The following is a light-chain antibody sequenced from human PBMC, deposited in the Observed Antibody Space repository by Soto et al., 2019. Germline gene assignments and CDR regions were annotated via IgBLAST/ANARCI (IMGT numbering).Light chain of an antibody. CDR3: CSYAFISTFVV. J-gene: IGLJ2*01. Sequence: QSALTQPASVSGSPGQSITISCTGTSSDVGSYNLVSWYQQHPCKAPKLMIYEGSKRPSGVSNRFSGSKSGNTASLTISGLQAEDEADYYCCSYAFISTFVVFGGGTKLTVL. CDR2: EGS. V-gene: IGLV2-23*03. CDR1: SSDVGSYNL.